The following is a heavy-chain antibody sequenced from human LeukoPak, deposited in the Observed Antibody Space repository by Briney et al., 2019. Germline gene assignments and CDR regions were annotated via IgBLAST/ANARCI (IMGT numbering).Heavy chain of an antibody. Sequence: SETLSLTCAVYGGSFSGYYWSWIRQPPGKGLEWIGEINHSGSTNYNPSLKSRVTISVDTSKNQFSLKLSSVTAADTAVYYCARVARQYYYGSGSYYDNWFDPWGQGTLVTVSS. CDR3: ARVARQYYYGSGSYYDNWFDP. D-gene: IGHD3-10*01. CDR1: GGSFSGYY. J-gene: IGHJ5*02. V-gene: IGHV4-34*01. CDR2: INHSGST.